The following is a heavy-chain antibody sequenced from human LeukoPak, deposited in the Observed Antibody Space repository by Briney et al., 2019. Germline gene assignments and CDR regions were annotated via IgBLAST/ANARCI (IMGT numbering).Heavy chain of an antibody. CDR2: ISYDGSNK. CDR3: AKGRGRYSGYVGLFDY. J-gene: IGHJ4*02. D-gene: IGHD5-12*01. CDR1: GFTFSSYG. Sequence: GSLRLSCAASGFTFSSYGMHWVRQAPGKGLEWVAVISYDGSNKYYADSVKGRFTTSRDNSKNTLYLQMNSLRAEDTAVYYCAKGRGRYSGYVGLFDYWGQGTLVTVSS. V-gene: IGHV3-30*18.